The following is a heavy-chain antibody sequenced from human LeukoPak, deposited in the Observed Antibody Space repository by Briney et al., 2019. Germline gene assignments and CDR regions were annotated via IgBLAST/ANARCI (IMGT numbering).Heavy chain of an antibody. V-gene: IGHV4-59*01. Sequence: KASETLSLTCTVSGGSISSYYWNWIRQPPGKGLEWIGYIYYSGNTNYNPSLKSRVTISVDTSKNQFSLKLSSVTAADTAVYYCARVAYSGYENGFDYWGQGTLVTVSS. J-gene: IGHJ4*02. CDR3: ARVAYSGYENGFDY. CDR1: GGSISSYY. CDR2: IYYSGNT. D-gene: IGHD5-12*01.